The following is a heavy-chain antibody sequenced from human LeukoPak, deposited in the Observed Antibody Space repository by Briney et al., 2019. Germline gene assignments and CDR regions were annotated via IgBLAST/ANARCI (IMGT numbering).Heavy chain of an antibody. J-gene: IGHJ6*02. CDR1: GYTLTSYY. CDR2: INPSGGST. D-gene: IGHD5-18*01. CDR3: ARVGGYSYGYEYGMDV. Sequence: ASVKVSCKASGYTLTSYYMHWVRQAPGQGLEWMGIINPSGGSTSYAQKFQGRVTMSRDTSTSTVYMELSSLRSEDTAVYYCARVGGYSYGYEYGMDVWGQGTTVTVSS. V-gene: IGHV1-46*01.